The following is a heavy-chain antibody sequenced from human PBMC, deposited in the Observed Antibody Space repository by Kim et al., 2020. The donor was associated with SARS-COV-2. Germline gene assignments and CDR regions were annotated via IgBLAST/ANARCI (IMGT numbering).Heavy chain of an antibody. V-gene: IGHV1-24*01. J-gene: IGHJ6*02. D-gene: IGHD6-13*01. CDR1: GYTLTELS. Sequence: ASVKVSCKVSGYTLTELSMHWVRQAPGKGLEWMGGFDPEDGETIYAQKFQGRVTMTEDTSTDTAYMELSSLRSEDTAVYYCATSEYSSSWYSDYYYGMDVWGQGTTVTVSS. CDR2: FDPEDGET. CDR3: ATSEYSSSWYSDYYYGMDV.